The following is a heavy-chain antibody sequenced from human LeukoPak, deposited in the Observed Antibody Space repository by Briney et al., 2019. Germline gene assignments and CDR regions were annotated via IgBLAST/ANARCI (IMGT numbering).Heavy chain of an antibody. V-gene: IGHV4-34*01. J-gene: IGHJ6*03. CDR2: INHSGST. CDR1: GGSFSGYY. Sequence: SETLSLTCAVYGGSFSGYYWSWIRQPPGKGLEWIGEINHSGSTNYNPSLKSRVTISVDTSKNQFSLKLSSVTAADTAVYYCATGYSSSWYWDYYYYMDVWGKGTTVTVSS. D-gene: IGHD6-13*01. CDR3: ATGYSSSWYWDYYYYMDV.